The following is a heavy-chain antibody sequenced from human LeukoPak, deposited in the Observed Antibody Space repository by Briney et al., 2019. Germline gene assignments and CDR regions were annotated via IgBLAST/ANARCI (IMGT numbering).Heavy chain of an antibody. CDR1: GFTFSDYW. Sequence: PGRSLRLSCAASGFTFSDYWMSWVRQAPGKGLEWVANIKQDGSEKYYVDSVKGRFTISRDNAKNSLYLQMNSLRAEDTAVYYCARDPNYDSSGYSPEYFDYWGQGTLVTVSS. V-gene: IGHV3-7*01. CDR2: IKQDGSEK. J-gene: IGHJ4*02. D-gene: IGHD3-22*01. CDR3: ARDPNYDSSGYSPEYFDY.